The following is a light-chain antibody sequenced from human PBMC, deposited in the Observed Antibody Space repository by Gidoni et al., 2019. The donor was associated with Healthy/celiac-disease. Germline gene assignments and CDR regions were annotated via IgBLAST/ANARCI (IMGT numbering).Light chain of an antibody. V-gene: IGKV1-33*01. CDR1: QDISNY. Sequence: DIQMTQSPSSLSASVGDRVTITCQASQDISNYLNWYQQKPGKAPKLLIYDASNLETGVPSRFSGSGSGTDFTFTISSLQPEYIATYYCQQGSTFXPXTKVDIK. CDR2: DAS. CDR3: QQGST. J-gene: IGKJ3*01.